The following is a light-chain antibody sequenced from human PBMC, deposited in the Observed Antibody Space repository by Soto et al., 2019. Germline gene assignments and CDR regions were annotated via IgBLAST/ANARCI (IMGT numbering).Light chain of an antibody. CDR1: SSDVGGYNY. Sequence: QSALTQPASVSGSPGQSITISCTGTSSDVGGYNYVSWYQQHPGKAPKLMISDVSNRPSGVSNRFSGSKSGNTASLTISGLQAEDEADYYCSSYTSSSTPYVFGTGTEVTVL. CDR2: DVS. J-gene: IGLJ1*01. V-gene: IGLV2-14*01. CDR3: SSYTSSSTPYV.